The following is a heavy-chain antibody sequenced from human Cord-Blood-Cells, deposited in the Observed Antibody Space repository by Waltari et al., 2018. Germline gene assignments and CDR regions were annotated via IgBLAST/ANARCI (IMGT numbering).Heavy chain of an antibody. V-gene: IGHV1-3*01. CDR1: GYTFTSYA. CDR2: SNAGNGNT. D-gene: IGHD6-13*01. J-gene: IGHJ4*02. Sequence: QVQLVQSGAEVKKPGASVKVSCKASGYTFTSYAMHWVRQAPGQRLEWMGWSNAGNGNTKYSQKFQGRVTITRDTSASTAYMELSSLRSEDTAVYYCAREISSWYNYWGQGTLVTVSS. CDR3: AREISSWYNY.